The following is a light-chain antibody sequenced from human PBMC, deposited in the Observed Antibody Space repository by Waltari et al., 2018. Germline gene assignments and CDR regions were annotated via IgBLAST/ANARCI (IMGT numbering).Light chain of an antibody. Sequence: SVLTQPPSASGTPGQRVTISCSGTSSNIGRNSVNWYQQVPGTAPKLLLYNNSHRPSGVPDRFAGSKSGTSASLDISGLQSEDEADYYCAAWDDSLNGVFGGGTKLTVL. CDR3: AAWDDSLNGV. J-gene: IGLJ3*02. V-gene: IGLV1-44*01. CDR2: NNS. CDR1: SSNIGRNS.